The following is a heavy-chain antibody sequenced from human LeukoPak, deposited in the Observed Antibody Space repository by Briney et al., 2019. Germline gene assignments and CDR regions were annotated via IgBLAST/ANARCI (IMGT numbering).Heavy chain of an antibody. CDR1: GFTFSAYR. D-gene: IGHD5-24*01. CDR3: ASLGSRDASKGGDF. Sequence: AGGSLRLSCSASGFTFSAYRMHWVRQAPGKGLVWVSRLESDGSSTAYANSVKGRFTISRDNAENTVYLQMDSLRVEDTAVYYCASLGSRDASKGGDFWGQGTLVTVSS. CDR2: LESDGSST. V-gene: IGHV3-74*01. J-gene: IGHJ4*02.